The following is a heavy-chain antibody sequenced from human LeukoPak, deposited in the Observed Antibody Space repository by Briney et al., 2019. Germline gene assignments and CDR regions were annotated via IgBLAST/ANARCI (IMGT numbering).Heavy chain of an antibody. Sequence: GSLRLSCAASGFTFSSYGMTWVRQAPGKGLEWVANIKQDGSEKYYVDSVKGRFTISRDNAKNSLYLQMNSLRAEDTAVYYCAREEPGTWIQLWFFDYWGQGTLVTVSS. CDR2: IKQDGSEK. D-gene: IGHD5-18*01. J-gene: IGHJ4*02. CDR1: GFTFSSYG. CDR3: AREEPGTWIQLWFFDY. V-gene: IGHV3-7*01.